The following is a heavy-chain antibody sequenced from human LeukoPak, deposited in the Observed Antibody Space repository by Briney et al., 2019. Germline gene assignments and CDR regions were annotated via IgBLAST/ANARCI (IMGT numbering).Heavy chain of an antibody. D-gene: IGHD6-13*01. J-gene: IGHJ4*02. Sequence: GESLRLSCAASGFMFSDSWMHWVRRAPGKGLEWVSGIKSDGSYTDHVDSVRGRFTISRDNAKNTLYLQMNSLRAEDTALYYCAKDIRGSSWYYFDYWGQGTLVTVSS. CDR2: IKSDGSYT. CDR1: GFMFSDSW. V-gene: IGHV3-74*01. CDR3: AKDIRGSSWYYFDY.